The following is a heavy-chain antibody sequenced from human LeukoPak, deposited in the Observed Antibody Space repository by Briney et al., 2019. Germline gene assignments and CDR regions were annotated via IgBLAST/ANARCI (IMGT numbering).Heavy chain of an antibody. V-gene: IGHV3-21*01. CDR3: AKDQYQDAFDI. CDR1: GFTFSSYS. D-gene: IGHD2-2*01. CDR2: ITSSSYI. Sequence: GGSLRLSCAASGFTFSSYSMNWVRQAPGKGLEWVSSITSSSYIYYADSVKGRFTISRDNAKNSLYLQMNSLRAEDTAVYYCAKDQYQDAFDIWGQGTMVTVSS. J-gene: IGHJ3*02.